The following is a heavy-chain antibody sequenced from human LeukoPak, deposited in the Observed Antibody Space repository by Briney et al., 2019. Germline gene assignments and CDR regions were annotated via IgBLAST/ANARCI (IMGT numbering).Heavy chain of an antibody. CDR1: EFTVSYYY. Sequence: GSLRLSCAASEFTVSYYYMSWIRQPPGKGLERIGSIYYSGSTYYNPSLKSRVTISIDTSKNQFSLELSSVTAADTAVYYCAFNPMTTVTSYYFDYWGQGTLVTVSS. CDR2: IYYSGST. J-gene: IGHJ4*02. V-gene: IGHV4-59*05. CDR3: AFNPMTTVTSYYFDY. D-gene: IGHD4-17*01.